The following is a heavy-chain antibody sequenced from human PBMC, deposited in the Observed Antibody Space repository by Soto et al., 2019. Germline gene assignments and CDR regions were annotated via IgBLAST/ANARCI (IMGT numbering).Heavy chain of an antibody. D-gene: IGHD5-12*01. CDR1: GYTFTSYA. J-gene: IGHJ6*03. CDR2: INAGNGNT. Sequence: APVKVSCKASGYTFTSYAMHWVRQAPGQRLEWMGWINAGNGNTKYSQKFQGRVTITRDTSASTAYMELSSLRSEDTAVYYCARGGYSGYDFQIPSGYMDVWGKGTTVTVSS. CDR3: ARGGYSGYDFQIPSGYMDV. V-gene: IGHV1-3*01.